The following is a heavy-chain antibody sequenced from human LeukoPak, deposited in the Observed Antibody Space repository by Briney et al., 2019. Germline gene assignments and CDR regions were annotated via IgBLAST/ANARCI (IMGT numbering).Heavy chain of an antibody. V-gene: IGHV4-34*01. CDR2: INHSGST. J-gene: IGHJ3*02. CDR1: GGSFSGYY. CDR3: AGTYYYDSSGYPDAFDI. D-gene: IGHD3-22*01. Sequence: SETLSLTCAVYGGSFSGYYWSWIRQPPGKGLEWIGEINHSGSTNYNPSLKSRVTISVDTSKNQFSLKLSSVTAADTAVYYCAGTYYYDSSGYPDAFDIWGQGTMVTVSS.